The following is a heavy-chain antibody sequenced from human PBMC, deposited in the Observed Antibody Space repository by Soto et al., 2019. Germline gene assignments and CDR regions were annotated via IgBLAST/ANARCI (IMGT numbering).Heavy chain of an antibody. V-gene: IGHV1-18*01. CDR3: ARAGHYYDSSGYAN. J-gene: IGHJ4*02. CDR2: ISAYNGNT. Sequence: QVKLVQSGAEVKKPGTSMKVSCKASGYTFGTSGISWIRQAPGQGLGWMGWISAYNGNTNYEQKLQDRVTMTTDTSMDTAYLELRSLRSDDTAVYYCARAGHYYDSSGYANWGQGTLVTVSS. D-gene: IGHD3-22*01. CDR1: GYTFGTSG.